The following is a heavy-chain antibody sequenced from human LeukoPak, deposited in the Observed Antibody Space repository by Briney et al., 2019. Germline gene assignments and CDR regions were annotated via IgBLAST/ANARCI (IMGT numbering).Heavy chain of an antibody. CDR3: AGDGIRDFDWYPYNWFDP. J-gene: IGHJ5*02. CDR2: INHSGST. D-gene: IGHD3-9*01. Sequence: SETLSLTCAVYGGSFSGYYWSWIRQPPGKGLEWIGEINHSGSTNYNPSLKSRVTISVDTSKNQFSLKLSSVTAADTAVFFRAGDGIRDFDWYPYNWFDPWGQGTLVTVSS. CDR1: GGSFSGYY. V-gene: IGHV4-34*01.